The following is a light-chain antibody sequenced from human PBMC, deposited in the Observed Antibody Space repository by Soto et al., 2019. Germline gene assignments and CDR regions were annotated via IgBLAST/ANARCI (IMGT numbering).Light chain of an antibody. J-gene: IGKJ2*01. V-gene: IGKV3-20*01. CDR1: QSVSSNY. Sequence: EIVLTQSPGTLSLSPGERATLSCRASQSVSSNYLAWYQQKPGQAPRLVIYGASNRATGIPDRFSGSGSGTALTLTINSLEPEDFAVYYCQQYGSSPPYTFGQGTKLDIK. CDR3: QQYGSSPPYT. CDR2: GAS.